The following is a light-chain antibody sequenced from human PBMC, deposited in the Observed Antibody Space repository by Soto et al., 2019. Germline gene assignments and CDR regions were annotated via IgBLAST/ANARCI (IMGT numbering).Light chain of an antibody. CDR2: EVS. CDR3: SSYAGNYVV. Sequence: QSALTQPPSASGSPGQSVTISCTGTSSDVGGYHYVSWYQQHPGKAPKLMIYEVSKRPSGFPDRFSGSKFGNTASLTVSGLQAEGEADYYCSSYAGNYVVFGGGTKLTVL. V-gene: IGLV2-8*01. CDR1: SSDVGGYHY. J-gene: IGLJ2*01.